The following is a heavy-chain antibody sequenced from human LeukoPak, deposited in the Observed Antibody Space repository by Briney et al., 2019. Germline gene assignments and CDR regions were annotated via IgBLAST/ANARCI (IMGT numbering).Heavy chain of an antibody. J-gene: IGHJ4*02. CDR1: GGSFSGYY. CDR3: ARGRPTIFTYYYDSSGLD. V-gene: IGHV4-34*01. CDR2: INHSGST. D-gene: IGHD3-22*01. Sequence: SETLSLTCAVYGGSFSGYYRSWIRQPPGKGLEWIGEINHSGSTNYNPSLKSRVTISVDTSKNQFSLKLSSVTAADTAVYYCARGRPTIFTYYYDSSGLDWGQGTLVTVSS.